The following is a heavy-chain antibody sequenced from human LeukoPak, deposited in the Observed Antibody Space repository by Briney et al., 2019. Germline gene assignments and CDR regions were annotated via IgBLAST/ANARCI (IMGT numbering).Heavy chain of an antibody. J-gene: IGHJ6*02. CDR2: IYSGGST. CDR3: AGGYSYGLRPYYYYGMDV. V-gene: IGHV3-53*04. D-gene: IGHD5-18*01. CDR1: GFTVSSNY. Sequence: AGSLRLSCAASGFTVSSNYMSWVRQAPGKGLEWVSVIYSGGSTYYADSVKGRFTISRHNSKNTLYLQMNSLRAEDTAVYYCAGGYSYGLRPYYYYGMDVWGQGTTVTVSS.